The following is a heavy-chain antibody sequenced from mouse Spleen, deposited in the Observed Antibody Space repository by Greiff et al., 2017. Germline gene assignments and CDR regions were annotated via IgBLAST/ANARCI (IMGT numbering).Heavy chain of an antibody. CDR2: INPSTGGT. D-gene: IGHD2-4*01. J-gene: IGHJ4*01. Sequence: VQLQQSGPELVKPGASVKISCKASGYSFTGYYMNWVKQSPEKSLEWIGEINPSTGGTTYNQKFKAKATLTVDKSSSTAYMQLKSLTSEDSAVYYCARGDDYDGGDYYAMDYWGQGTSVTVSS. CDR1: GYSFTGYY. V-gene: IGHV1-42*01. CDR3: ARGDDYDGGDYYAMDY.